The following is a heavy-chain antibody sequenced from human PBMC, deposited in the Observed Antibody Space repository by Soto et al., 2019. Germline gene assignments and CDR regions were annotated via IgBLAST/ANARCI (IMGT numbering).Heavy chain of an antibody. CDR2: INPGSGAA. CDR1: GYTVTTHY. J-gene: IGHJ3*02. Sequence: QVQLVQSGAEVKKPGASVKISCTASGYTVTTHYMHWVRQAPGRGLEWMGAINPGSGAAKYTQTFQARVTMTRDTSTNTVYMEMSALRSEDTAVFYCARGGEVGVAGSAAFDMWGQGTTVTASS. V-gene: IGHV1-46*01. D-gene: IGHD3-3*01. CDR3: ARGGEVGVAGSAAFDM.